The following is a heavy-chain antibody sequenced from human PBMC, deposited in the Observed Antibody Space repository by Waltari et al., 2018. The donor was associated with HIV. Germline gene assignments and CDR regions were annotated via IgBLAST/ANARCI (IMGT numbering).Heavy chain of an antibody. CDR2: TYYRSRWYN. D-gene: IGHD6-19*01. CDR3: VRGGQWLNWFGP. CDR1: GDSVSSNSAA. Sequence: QGQLQQSGPGLVKPSQTLSLTCVISGDSVSSNSAAWNWIRQSPSRGLEWLGRTYYRSRWYNEYAVSVKSRITINQYTSKNQFSLQLKSVTPEDTAVYYCVRGGQWLNWFGPWGPGTLVTVSS. J-gene: IGHJ5*02. V-gene: IGHV6-1*01.